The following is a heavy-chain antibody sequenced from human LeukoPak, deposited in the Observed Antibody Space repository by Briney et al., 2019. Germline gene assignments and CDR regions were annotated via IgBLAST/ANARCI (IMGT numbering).Heavy chain of an antibody. D-gene: IGHD2-2*01. CDR1: GFTFSSYA. V-gene: IGHV3-64*01. CDR2: ISSNGGST. Sequence: GGSLRLSCAASGFTFSSYAMHWVRQAPGKGQEYVSAISSNGGSTYYANSVKGRFTISRDNSKNTLYLQMGSLRAEDMAVYYCARGYCSSTSCPPFDPWGQGTLVTVSS. J-gene: IGHJ5*02. CDR3: ARGYCSSTSCPPFDP.